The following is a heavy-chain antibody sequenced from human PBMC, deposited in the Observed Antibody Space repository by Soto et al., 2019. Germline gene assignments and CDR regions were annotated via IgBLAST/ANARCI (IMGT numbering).Heavy chain of an antibody. CDR2: IYDTGISGYTPST. CDR3: ARGEDAFFYYGLDV. V-gene: IGHV4-59*01. Sequence: SETLSLTCTVSRGSITSSYWSWIRRPPGKGLEWIAYIYDTGISGYTPSTSYNPSLKSRVTISVDTSKSQFSLKLTSVTAADTAVYYCARGEDAFFYYGLDVCGQGITVTVS. CDR1: RGSITSSY. J-gene: IGHJ6*02.